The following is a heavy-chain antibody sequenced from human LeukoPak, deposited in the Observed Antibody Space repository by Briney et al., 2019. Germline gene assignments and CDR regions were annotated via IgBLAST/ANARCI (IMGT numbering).Heavy chain of an antibody. CDR3: AKDLVRFLEFLLPRTDY. V-gene: IGHV3-30*18. D-gene: IGHD3-3*01. Sequence: GGSLRLSCAASGFTFSSYGMHWVRQAPGKGLEWVAVISYDGSNKYYADSVKGRFTISRDNSKNTLHLQMNSLRAEDTAVYYCAKDLVRFLEFLLPRTDYWGQGTLVTVSS. J-gene: IGHJ4*02. CDR1: GFTFSSYG. CDR2: ISYDGSNK.